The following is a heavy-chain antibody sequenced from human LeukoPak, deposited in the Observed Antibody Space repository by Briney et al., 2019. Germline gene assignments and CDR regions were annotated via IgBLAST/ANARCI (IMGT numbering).Heavy chain of an antibody. CDR1: GGSISNYF. CDR2: IFYSGSA. CDR3: ARLGRYGGTFFDY. V-gene: IGHV4-59*12. J-gene: IGHJ4*02. Sequence: PSETLSLTCTVSGGSISNYFWSWIRQAPGKGLEWIGYIFYSGSANYNPSLKSRVSISVDTSKNQFSLKLRSVTAADTAVYFCARLGRYGGTFFDYWGQGTLVTVSS. D-gene: IGHD4-23*01.